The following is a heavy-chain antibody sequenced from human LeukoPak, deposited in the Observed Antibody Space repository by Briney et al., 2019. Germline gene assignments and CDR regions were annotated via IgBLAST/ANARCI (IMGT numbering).Heavy chain of an antibody. J-gene: IGHJ4*02. CDR3: AKGGTTTVVTYFHY. Sequence: GGSLRLSCAVSGYTFSSYPVRWVPQARGKGLEWVSAISDSGGSTYYAAAVKGRFTITKDNSKNTLYLQMNSLGAEDTAVYYWAKGGTTTVVTYFHYWGQGTLVTVSS. CDR2: ISDSGGST. CDR1: GYTFSSYP. V-gene: IGHV3-23*01. D-gene: IGHD4-23*01.